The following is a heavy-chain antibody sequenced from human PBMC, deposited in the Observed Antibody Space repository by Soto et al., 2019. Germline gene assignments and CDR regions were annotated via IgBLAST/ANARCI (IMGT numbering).Heavy chain of an antibody. D-gene: IGHD1-20*01. V-gene: IGHV3-7*05. Sequence: GSLRLSCAASGFTFSNYWMSWVRQAPGKGLEWVANMKQDGSEKDYVGSVKGRFTISRDNAKNSLYLQMNSLTTEDTAVYYCARLITPRALDSWGQGTRVTVSS. CDR3: ARLITPRALDS. CDR2: MKQDGSEK. CDR1: GFTFSNYW. J-gene: IGHJ4*02.